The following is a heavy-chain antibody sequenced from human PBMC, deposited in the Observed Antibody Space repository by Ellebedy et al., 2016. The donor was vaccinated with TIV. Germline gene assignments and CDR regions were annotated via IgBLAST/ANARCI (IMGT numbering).Heavy chain of an antibody. CDR2: ISYDGSNK. J-gene: IGHJ4*02. CDR3: AKDTTRTYSNSFDY. D-gene: IGHD6-6*01. CDR1: GFTFSSYG. Sequence: GESLKISXAASGFTFSSYGMHWVRQAPGKGLEWVAVISYDGSNKYYADSVKGRFTISRDNSKNTLYLQMNSLRAEDTAVYYCAKDTTRTYSNSFDYWGQGTLVTVSS. V-gene: IGHV3-30*18.